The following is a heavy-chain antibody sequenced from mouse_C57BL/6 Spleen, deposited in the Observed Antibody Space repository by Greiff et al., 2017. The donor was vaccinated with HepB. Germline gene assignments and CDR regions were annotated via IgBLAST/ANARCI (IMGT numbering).Heavy chain of an antibody. CDR1: GFTFSDYY. V-gene: IGHV5-16*01. Sequence: EVMLVESEGGLVQPGSPMKLSCTASGFTFSDYYMAWVRQVPEKGLEWVANINYDGSSTYYLDSLKSRFIISRDNAKNILYLQMSSLKSEDTATYYCAKPYGSAWYFDVWGTGTTVTVSS. CDR3: AKPYGSAWYFDV. J-gene: IGHJ1*03. CDR2: INYDGSST. D-gene: IGHD1-1*01.